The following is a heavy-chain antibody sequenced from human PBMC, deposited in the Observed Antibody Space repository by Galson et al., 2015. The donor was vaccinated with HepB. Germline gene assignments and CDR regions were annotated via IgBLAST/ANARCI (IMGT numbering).Heavy chain of an antibody. J-gene: IGHJ4*02. V-gene: IGHV2-70*01. CDR1: GFSLSTSGMC. CDR3: ARMRWEQFDF. Sequence: PALVKPTQTLTLTCTFSGFSLSTSGMCVSWIRQPPGKALEWLGHINWDDDKNYSTSLKSRLAISKDSSKNQVVLTMTNMEPVDTATYYCARMRWEQFDFWGQGILVTVSS. D-gene: IGHD1-26*01. CDR2: INWDDDK.